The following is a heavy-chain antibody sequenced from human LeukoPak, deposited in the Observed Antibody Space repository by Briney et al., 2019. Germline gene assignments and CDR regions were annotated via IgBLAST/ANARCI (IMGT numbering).Heavy chain of an antibody. CDR2: IYYSGST. CDR3: ARARDRGNYYFDY. CDR1: GGSISSSSYY. J-gene: IGHJ4*02. Sequence: SETLSLTCTVSGGSISSSSYYWGWIRQPPGKGLEWIGSIYYSGSTYYNPSLKSRVTISVDTSKNQFSLKLSSVTAADTAVYYCARARDRGNYYFDYWGQGTLVTVSS. V-gene: IGHV4-39*07. D-gene: IGHD3-16*01.